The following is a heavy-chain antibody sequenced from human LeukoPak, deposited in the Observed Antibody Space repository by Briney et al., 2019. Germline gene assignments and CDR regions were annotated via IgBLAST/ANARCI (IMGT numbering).Heavy chain of an antibody. J-gene: IGHJ4*02. CDR2: ISCDGSNK. CDR1: GFTFSSYA. V-gene: IGHV3-30-3*01. Sequence: GGSLRLSCAASGFTFSSYAMHWVRQAPGKGLEWVAVISCDGSNKYYADSVKGRFTISRDNSKNTLYLQMNSLRAEDTAVYYCARDQGRGYYFDYWGQGTLVTVSS. CDR3: ARDQGRGYYFDY.